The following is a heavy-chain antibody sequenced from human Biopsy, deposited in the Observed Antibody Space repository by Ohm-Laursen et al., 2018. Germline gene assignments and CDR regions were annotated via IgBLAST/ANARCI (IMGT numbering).Heavy chain of an antibody. CDR3: VRLNRRGNIIFFDY. Sequence: SQTLSLTCTVSGSSITADFWTWIRQTPGERLEWIGYRFHSGSPMYNPSLKSRVTISVDTSKSQFSLTLTSVTAADTAVYYCVRLNRRGNIIFFDYWGRGTLVTVSS. D-gene: IGHD3/OR15-3a*01. V-gene: IGHV4-59*08. CDR2: RFHSGSP. J-gene: IGHJ4*02. CDR1: GSSITADF.